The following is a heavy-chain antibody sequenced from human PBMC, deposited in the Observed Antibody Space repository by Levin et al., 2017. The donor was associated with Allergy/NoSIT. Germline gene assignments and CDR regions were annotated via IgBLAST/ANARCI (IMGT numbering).Heavy chain of an antibody. CDR3: AKDLSAVPAANYYYAMDV. V-gene: IGHV3-23*01. CDR2: TSDSGGST. CDR1: GFTFSNYA. J-gene: IGHJ6*02. D-gene: IGHD2-2*01. Sequence: GESLKISCAASGFTFSNYAMNWVRQAPGKGLEWVSGTSDSGGSTYYADSVKGRFTISRDNSKNTSYLQGNSLTAEDTALYYCAKDLSAVPAANYYYAMDVWGQGTTVSGSS.